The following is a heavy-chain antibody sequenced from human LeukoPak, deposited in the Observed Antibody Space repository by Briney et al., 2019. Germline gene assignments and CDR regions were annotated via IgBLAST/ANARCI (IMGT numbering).Heavy chain of an antibody. CDR2: IYYSGST. CDR3: ARASDYYGMDV. V-gene: IGHV4-39*07. J-gene: IGHJ6*02. CDR1: GGSISSSSYY. Sequence: SEALSLTCTVSGGSISSSSYYWGWIRQPPGKGLEWIGSIYYSGSTYYNPSLKSRVTISVDTSKNQFSLKLSSVTAADTAVYYCARASDYYGMDVWGQGTTVTVSS.